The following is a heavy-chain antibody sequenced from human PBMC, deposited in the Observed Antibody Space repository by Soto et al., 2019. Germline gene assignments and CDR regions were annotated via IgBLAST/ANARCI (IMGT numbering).Heavy chain of an antibody. D-gene: IGHD6-13*01. CDR2: ISGSGGST. CDR1: GFTFSSYA. V-gene: IGHV3-23*01. CDR3: AKEKARIAAAADPLYYYYYGMDV. J-gene: IGHJ6*02. Sequence: PGGSLRLSCAASGFTFSSYAMSWVRQAPGKGLEWVSAISGSGGSTYYADSVKGRFTISRDNSKNTLYLQMNSLRAEDTAVYYCAKEKARIAAAADPLYYYYYGMDVWGQGTTVTVSS.